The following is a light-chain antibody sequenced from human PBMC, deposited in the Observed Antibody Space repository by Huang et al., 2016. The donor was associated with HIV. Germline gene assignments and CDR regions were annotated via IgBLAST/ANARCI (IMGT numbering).Light chain of an antibody. CDR2: WAS. CDR1: RSILYNSNNKNY. V-gene: IGKV4-1*01. CDR3: QQYYTTPGT. J-gene: IGKJ3*01. Sequence: DIVLTQSPDSLAVSLGERATINCSSSRSILYNSNNKNYLAWHQQKPGQSPKLLIYWASTRESGVPDRFSGIGSETDFTLTISSLQAEDVAVYFCQQYYTTPGTFGPGTTVHIK.